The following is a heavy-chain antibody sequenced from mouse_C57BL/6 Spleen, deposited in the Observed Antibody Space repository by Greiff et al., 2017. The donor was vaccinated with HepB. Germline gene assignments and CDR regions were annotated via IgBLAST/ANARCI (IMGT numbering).Heavy chain of an antibody. CDR3: ARTYDGYLYYAMDY. J-gene: IGHJ4*01. CDR2: ISSGSSTI. D-gene: IGHD2-3*01. CDR1: GFTFSDYG. V-gene: IGHV5-17*01. Sequence: EVNVVESGGGLVKPGGSLKLSCAASGFTFSDYGMHWVRQAPEKGLEWVAYISSGSSTIYYADTVKGRFTISRDNAKNTLFLQMTSLRSEDTAMYYCARTYDGYLYYAMDYWGQGTSVTVSS.